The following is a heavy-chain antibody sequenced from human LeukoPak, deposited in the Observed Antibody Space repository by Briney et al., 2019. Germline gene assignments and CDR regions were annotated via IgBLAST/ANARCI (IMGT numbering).Heavy chain of an antibody. CDR1: GYTFTNYG. Sequence: ASVKVSCKASGYTFTNYGISWVRQAPGQGLEWMGWISAYNGNTNYAQKLQGRVTMTTDTSTSTAYMELRSLRSDDTAVYYCARDRRHYDSSGYYYGPWYFDLWGRGTLVTVSS. CDR3: ARDRRHYDSSGYYYGPWYFDL. D-gene: IGHD3-22*01. CDR2: ISAYNGNT. J-gene: IGHJ2*01. V-gene: IGHV1-18*01.